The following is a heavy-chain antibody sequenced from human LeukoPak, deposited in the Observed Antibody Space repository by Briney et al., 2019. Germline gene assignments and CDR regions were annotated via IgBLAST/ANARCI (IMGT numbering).Heavy chain of an antibody. Sequence: SETLSLTCTVSGGSISSYYWSWIRQPPGMGLEWIGCIYYSGSPNYNPSLKSRVTISVDTSKDQFSLRLTSVTAADTAVYYCARSFLGDWYFDLWGRGTLVTVSS. CDR2: IYYSGSP. D-gene: IGHD1-26*01. V-gene: IGHV4-59*01. J-gene: IGHJ2*01. CDR1: GGSISSYY. CDR3: ARSFLGDWYFDL.